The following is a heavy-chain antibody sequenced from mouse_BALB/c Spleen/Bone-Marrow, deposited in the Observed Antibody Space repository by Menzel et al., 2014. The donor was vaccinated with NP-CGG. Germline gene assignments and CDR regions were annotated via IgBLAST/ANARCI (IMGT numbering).Heavy chain of an antibody. V-gene: IGHV5-12-1*01. CDR2: ISSGGGST. D-gene: IGHD1-2*01. CDR1: GFGFSSSD. J-gene: IGHJ2*01. CDR3: ATHYYGRFDY. Sequence: EVKLQESGGGLVKPGGSLKLSCAASGFGFSSSDMSWVRQTPEKRLEWVAYISSGGGSTYYPDTVKGRFTNSRDNAKNTLYLQMNSLKSEDTAMYYCATHYYGRFDYWGQGTTLTVSS.